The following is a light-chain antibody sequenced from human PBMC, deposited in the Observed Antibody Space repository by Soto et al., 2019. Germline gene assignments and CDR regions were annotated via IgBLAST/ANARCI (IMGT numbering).Light chain of an antibody. CDR2: GAS. Sequence: EIVMTQSPGTLSVSPGERATLSCRASQSLSSNLARYQQKPGQAPRLLIYGASTRATGIPARFSGSGSGTEFTLTISSLQSEDFAVYYCQQYNNWPPYTFGQGTKLEIK. CDR3: QQYNNWPPYT. CDR1: QSLSSN. V-gene: IGKV3-15*01. J-gene: IGKJ2*01.